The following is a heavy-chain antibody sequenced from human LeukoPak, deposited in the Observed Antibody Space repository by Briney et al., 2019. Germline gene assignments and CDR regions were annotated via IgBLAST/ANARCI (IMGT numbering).Heavy chain of an antibody. J-gene: IGHJ4*02. CDR3: VLFYAGRPNY. Sequence: ASVKVSCKASGYTFTRYNIHWVRQAPGQGLEWMGIIDPRGGSTTYAQKFQGRVTMTRDTSTSTVFMEPSSLNSEDTAMYNCVLFYAGRPNYWGQGTLVTVSS. CDR2: IDPRGGST. V-gene: IGHV1-46*01. CDR1: GYTFTRYN. D-gene: IGHD1-1*01.